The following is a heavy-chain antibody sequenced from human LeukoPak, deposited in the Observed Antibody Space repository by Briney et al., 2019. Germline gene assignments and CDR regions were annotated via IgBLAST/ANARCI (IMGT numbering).Heavy chain of an antibody. CDR2: IETDGDEK. Sequence: PGGSLRLSCVASGFTFSDYWMCWVRQAPGMGLEWVANIETDGDEKNYVDSVKGRFTISRDNARNSLYLQMSSLRVEDTAVYYCARDIPSGFYTPDYWGRGTLVTVSS. CDR1: GFTFSDYW. D-gene: IGHD5-12*01. V-gene: IGHV3-7*01. CDR3: ARDIPSGFYTPDY. J-gene: IGHJ4*02.